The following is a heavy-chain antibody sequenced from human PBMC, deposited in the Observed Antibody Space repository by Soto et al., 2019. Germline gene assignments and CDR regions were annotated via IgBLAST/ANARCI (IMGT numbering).Heavy chain of an antibody. V-gene: IGHV4-31*03. D-gene: IGHD3-22*01. J-gene: IGHJ4*02. CDR1: GGSISSGGYY. CDR3: ARSSGHTMMNPY. Sequence: QVQLQESGPGLVKPSQTLSLTCTVSGGSISSGGYYWSWIRQHPGKGLEGIGYIYYSGSTYYNPSLKSRVTISVDTSKNQFSLKLSSVTAADTAVYYCARSSGHTMMNPYWGQGTLVTVSS. CDR2: IYYSGST.